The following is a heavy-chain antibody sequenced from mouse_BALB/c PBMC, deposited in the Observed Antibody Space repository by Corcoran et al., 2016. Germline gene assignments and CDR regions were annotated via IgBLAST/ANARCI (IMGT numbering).Heavy chain of an antibody. Sequence: EVQLQQSGAELVKPGASVKLSCTASGFNIKDTYMHWVKQRPEQGLEWIGRLDPANGNTKYDPKFQGKATITADTASNTAYLQLSSLTSEDTAVDYCATMVTMDYWGQGTSVTVSS. CDR1: GFNIKDTY. V-gene: IGHV14-3*02. CDR2: LDPANGNT. J-gene: IGHJ4*01. CDR3: ATMVTMDY. D-gene: IGHD2-2*01.